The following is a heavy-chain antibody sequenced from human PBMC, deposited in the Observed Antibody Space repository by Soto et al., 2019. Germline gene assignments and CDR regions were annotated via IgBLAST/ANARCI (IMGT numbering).Heavy chain of an antibody. V-gene: IGHV1-2*04. CDR1: GYTFTGYY. Sequence: QVQLVQSGAEVKKPGASVKVSCKASGYTFTGYYMHWVRQAPGQGLEWMGWFNPNSGGTNFAQKFQGWVTMTRDTSISTAYMELSRLRSDDTAVYYCAREEIVVVVAANPPTRYYGMDVWGQGTTVTVSS. CDR2: FNPNSGGT. CDR3: AREEIVVVVAANPPTRYYGMDV. D-gene: IGHD2-15*01. J-gene: IGHJ6*02.